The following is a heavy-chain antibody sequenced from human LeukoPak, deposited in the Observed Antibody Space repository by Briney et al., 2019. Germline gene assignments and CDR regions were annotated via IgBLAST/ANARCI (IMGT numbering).Heavy chain of an antibody. J-gene: IGHJ4*02. V-gene: IGHV3-74*01. CDR2: INTDGTYA. D-gene: IGHD3-16*01. CDR3: AKDMTGPDDS. CDR1: GFPFSAYW. Sequence: AGGSLRLSCAASGFPFSAYWVHWVRQAPGKGLVWVSRINTDGTYASYADSVKGRFTISRDNAQNTLFLQMTSLRVEVTAVYYCAKDMTGPDDSWGPGTLVTVSS.